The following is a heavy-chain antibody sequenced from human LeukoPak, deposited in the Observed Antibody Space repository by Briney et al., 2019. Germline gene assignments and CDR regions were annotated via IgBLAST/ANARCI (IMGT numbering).Heavy chain of an antibody. Sequence: ASVKVSCKASGGTFSSYAISWVRQAPGQGLGWMGRIIPILGIANYAQKFQGRVTITADKSTSTAYMELSSLRSEDTAVYYCARGVPYYDDKSTSWFAFDIWGQGTVVSVSS. J-gene: IGHJ3*02. CDR2: IIPILGIA. V-gene: IGHV1-69*04. CDR1: GGTFSSYA. CDR3: ARGVPYYDDKSTSWFAFDI. D-gene: IGHD4-23*01.